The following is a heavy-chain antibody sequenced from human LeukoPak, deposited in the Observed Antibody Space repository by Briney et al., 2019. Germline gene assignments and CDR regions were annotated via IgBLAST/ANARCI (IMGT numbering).Heavy chain of an antibody. CDR3: AELGITMIGGV. CDR1: GFTFSNE. J-gene: IGHJ6*04. CDR2: ISSSGSTI. Sequence: AGGSLRLSCAASGFTFSNEMNWVRQAPGKGLEWVSYISSSGSTIYYADSVKGRFTISRDNAKSSLYLQMNSLRAEDTAVYYCAELGITMIGGVWGKGTTVTISS. D-gene: IGHD3-10*02. V-gene: IGHV3-48*03.